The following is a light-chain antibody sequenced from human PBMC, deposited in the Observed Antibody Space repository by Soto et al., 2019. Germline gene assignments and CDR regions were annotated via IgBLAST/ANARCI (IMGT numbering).Light chain of an antibody. CDR2: GTS. V-gene: IGKV3-20*01. J-gene: IGKJ1*01. CDR1: QSVIAGY. Sequence: ESVLTQSPGTLSLSPGERATLSCRASQSVIAGYLAWYQQKPGQAPRLLIYGTSSRAADIPDRFSGSWSGTDFTLTIRRLEPEDFAVYYCQQYGSPPRTFGQGTKVEIK. CDR3: QQYGSPPRT.